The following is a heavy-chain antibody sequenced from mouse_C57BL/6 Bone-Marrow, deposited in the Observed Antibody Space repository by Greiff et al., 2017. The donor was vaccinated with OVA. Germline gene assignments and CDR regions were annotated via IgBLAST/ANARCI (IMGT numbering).Heavy chain of an antibody. J-gene: IGHJ3*01. CDR3: ASGSWFAY. V-gene: IGHV1-4*01. D-gene: IGHD1-2*01. CDR2: INPSSGYT. CDR1: GYTFTSYT. Sequence: VKLQESGAELARPGASVKMSCKASGYTFTSYTMHWVKQRPGQGLEWIGYINPSSGYTKYNQKFKDKATLTADKSSSTAYMQLSSLTSEDSAVYYCASGSWFAYWGQGTLVTVSA.